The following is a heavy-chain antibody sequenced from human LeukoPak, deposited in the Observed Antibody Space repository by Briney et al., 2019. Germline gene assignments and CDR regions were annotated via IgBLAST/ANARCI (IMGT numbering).Heavy chain of an antibody. CDR2: VTGGGDGT. CDR1: GFSISSYA. V-gene: IGHV3-23*01. Sequence: PGGSLRLSCAASGFSISSYALAWVRQTPGKGLEWVSAVTGGGDGTHYVDSVKGRFTISRDNSKNTIYLQMNSLRVEDTAIYFCGSDPNGDYVGALGYWGRGTLVTVS. J-gene: IGHJ4*01. D-gene: IGHD2-8*01. CDR3: GSDPNGDYVGALGY.